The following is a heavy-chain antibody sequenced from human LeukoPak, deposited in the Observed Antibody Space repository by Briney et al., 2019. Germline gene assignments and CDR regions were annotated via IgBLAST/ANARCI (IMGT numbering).Heavy chain of an antibody. J-gene: IGHJ6*02. Sequence: ASVKVSCKASGYTFTSYGISWVRQAPGQGLEWMGWISAYNGNTNYAQKLQGRVTMTTDTSTSTAYMELRSLRSDGTAVYYCARDRPIFGVVIIPYYYGMDVWGQGTTVTVSS. V-gene: IGHV1-18*01. D-gene: IGHD3-3*01. CDR2: ISAYNGNT. CDR3: ARDRPIFGVVIIPYYYGMDV. CDR1: GYTFTSYG.